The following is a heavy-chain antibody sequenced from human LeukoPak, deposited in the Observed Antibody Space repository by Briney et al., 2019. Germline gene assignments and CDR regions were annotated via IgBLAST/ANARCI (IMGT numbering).Heavy chain of an antibody. CDR1: GFPVSSNY. V-gene: IGHV3-53*01. D-gene: IGHD1-26*01. Sequence: GGSLRLSCAASGFPVSSNYMTWVRQAPQKGLEWVSTIHSDGTTYYVDSVKGRFLISRDISQNTVCLEMNSLRAEDAAVYYCAREAWEELGHYFDYWGQGTVVTVSS. J-gene: IGHJ4*02. CDR3: AREAWEELGHYFDY. CDR2: IHSDGTT.